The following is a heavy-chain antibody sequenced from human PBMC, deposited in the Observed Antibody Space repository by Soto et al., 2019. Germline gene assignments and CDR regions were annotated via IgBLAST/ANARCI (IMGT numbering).Heavy chain of an antibody. D-gene: IGHD1-7*01. Sequence: QVQLQESGPGLVKPSGTLSLTCAVSGGSFTSNNWWTWVRQPPGQGLEWIGEIYRTGSTNYNPSLKSRVTIPLDKSENQFSLKVTSLTAADTAVYYCASRCPGTSVDYWGQGTLVTVSS. CDR3: ASRCPGTSVDY. CDR1: GGSFTSNNW. CDR2: IYRTGST. V-gene: IGHV4-4*02. J-gene: IGHJ4*02.